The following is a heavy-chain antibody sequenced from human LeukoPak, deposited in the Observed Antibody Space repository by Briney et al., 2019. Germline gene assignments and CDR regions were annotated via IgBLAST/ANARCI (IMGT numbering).Heavy chain of an antibody. CDR3: ARARQWGGFDY. D-gene: IGHD6-19*01. Sequence: PSETLSLTCAVYGGSFSGYYWSWLRQPPGKGLEWIGEINHSGSTNYNPSLKSRVTISVDTSKNQFSLKLSTVTAADTAVYYCARARQWGGFDYWGQGTLVTVSS. CDR2: INHSGST. CDR1: GGSFSGYY. V-gene: IGHV4-34*01. J-gene: IGHJ4*02.